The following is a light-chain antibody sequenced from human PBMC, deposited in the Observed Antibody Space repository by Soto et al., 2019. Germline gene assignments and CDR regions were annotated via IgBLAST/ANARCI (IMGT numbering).Light chain of an antibody. J-gene: IGKJ1*01. CDR2: DAS. CDR3: QHYNSYSEA. CDR1: QSIRNW. Sequence: DIQMTQSPSTLSASVGDRVTITCRASQSIRNWLAWYQQKPGKVPKLLIYDASSLASGVPSRFSGSGSGTEFTLTISSLQPDDFATYYCQHYNSYSEAFGQGTKVDI. V-gene: IGKV1-5*01.